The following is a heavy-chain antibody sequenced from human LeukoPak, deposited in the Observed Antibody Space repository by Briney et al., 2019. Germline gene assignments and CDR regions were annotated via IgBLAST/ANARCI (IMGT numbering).Heavy chain of an antibody. J-gene: IGHJ5*02. D-gene: IGHD4-23*01. Sequence: GASVKVSCKVSGYALTELSMHWVRQAPGKGLEWTGGFDPEDGETIYAQKFQGRVTMTEDTSTDTAYMELSSLRSEDTAVYYCATFGGNFVGRVFWFDPWGQGTLVTVSS. CDR2: FDPEDGET. V-gene: IGHV1-24*01. CDR1: GYALTELS. CDR3: ATFGGNFVGRVFWFDP.